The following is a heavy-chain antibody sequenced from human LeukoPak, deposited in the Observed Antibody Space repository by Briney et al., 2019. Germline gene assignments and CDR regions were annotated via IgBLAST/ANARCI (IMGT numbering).Heavy chain of an antibody. Sequence: SETLSLTCAVYGGSFSGYYWSWIRQPPGKGLEWIGEINHSRSTNYNPSLKSRVTISVDTSKNQFSLKLSSVTAADTAVYYCARGRRGYSKGCWFVPWGQGTLVTVSS. J-gene: IGHJ5*02. CDR2: INHSRST. CDR3: ARGRRGYSKGCWFVP. CDR1: GGSFSGYY. V-gene: IGHV4-34*01. D-gene: IGHD5-18*01.